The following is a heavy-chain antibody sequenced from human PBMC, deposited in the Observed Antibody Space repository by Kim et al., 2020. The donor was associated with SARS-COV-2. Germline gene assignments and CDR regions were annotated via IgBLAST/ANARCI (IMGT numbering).Heavy chain of an antibody. J-gene: IGHJ6*02. V-gene: IGHV1-2*02. CDR2: GAT. CDR3: ARDQGGLDV. Sequence: GATRSAKKFQDRITLTSDTSSSTGYMELNRLTSDDTAVYYCARDQGGLDVWGQGTTVTVSS.